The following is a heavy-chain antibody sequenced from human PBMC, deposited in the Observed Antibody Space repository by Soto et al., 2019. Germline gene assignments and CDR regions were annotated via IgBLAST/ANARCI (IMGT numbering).Heavy chain of an antibody. V-gene: IGHV5-51*01. CDR3: ARQNDFWSGYYTVGGFFDY. CDR1: GYSFTSYW. D-gene: IGHD3-3*01. Sequence: PGKSLNLSCKGSGYSFTSYWIGWVRQMPGKGLEWMGIIYPGDSDTRYSPSFQGQVTISADKSISTAYLQWSSLKASYTAMYYCARQNDFWSGYYTVGGFFDYWGQGTLVTVSS. J-gene: IGHJ4*02. CDR2: IYPGDSDT.